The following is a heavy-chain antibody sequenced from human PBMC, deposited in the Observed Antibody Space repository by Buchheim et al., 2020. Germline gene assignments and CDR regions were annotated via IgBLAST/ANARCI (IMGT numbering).Heavy chain of an antibody. CDR1: GXTFSRYE. CDR3: AREMATFDY. Sequence: EAQLVESGGGLVQPGVSLRLSCAASGXTFSRYELNWFRQAPGKGLEWVSYISSSGSTIYYADSVKGRFTICRDNAKNSLSLQMNSLRAEDTAVYYCAREMATFDYWGQGTL. V-gene: IGHV3-48*03. CDR2: ISSSGSTI. D-gene: IGHD5-24*01. J-gene: IGHJ4*02.